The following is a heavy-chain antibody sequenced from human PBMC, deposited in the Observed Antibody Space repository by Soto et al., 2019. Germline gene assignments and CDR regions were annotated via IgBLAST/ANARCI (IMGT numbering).Heavy chain of an antibody. CDR3: ARDPHIVVVIATTNYYYYYMDV. D-gene: IGHD2-21*01. J-gene: IGHJ6*03. V-gene: IGHV1-3*01. CDR1: GYRFTSYA. Sequence: ASVKVSCKASGYRFTSYAMHWGRQAPGQRLEWMGWINAGNGNTKYSQKFQGRVTITRDTSASTAYMELSSLRSEDTAVYYCARDPHIVVVIATTNYYYYYMDVWGKGTTVTVSS. CDR2: INAGNGNT.